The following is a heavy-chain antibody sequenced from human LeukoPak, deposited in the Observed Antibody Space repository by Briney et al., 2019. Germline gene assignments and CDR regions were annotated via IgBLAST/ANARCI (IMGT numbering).Heavy chain of an antibody. J-gene: IGHJ6*02. Sequence: GGSLRLSCAASGFTFSSYWMSWVRQAPGKGLEWVANIKQDGSEKYYVDSVKGRFTISRDNAKNSLYLQMNSLRAEDTALYYCAKDAKRVVAAINYYYGMDVWGQGTTVTVSS. CDR1: GFTFSSYW. CDR3: AKDAKRVVAAINYYYGMDV. V-gene: IGHV3-7*03. CDR2: IKQDGSEK. D-gene: IGHD2-15*01.